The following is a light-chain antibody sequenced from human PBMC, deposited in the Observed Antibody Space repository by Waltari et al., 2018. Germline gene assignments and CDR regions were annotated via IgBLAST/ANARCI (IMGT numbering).Light chain of an antibody. J-gene: IGLJ2*01. CDR1: SSDVGGYNY. Sequence: QSALTQPASVSGSPGQSINISCTGTSSDVGGYNYVSWYQQHPGKAPKLMLYEVSNRPSVVSNRFSGSKSGNTASLTISGLQAEDEADYYCSSYTSSSTLGVFGGGTKLTVL. CDR3: SSYTSSSTLGV. V-gene: IGLV2-14*01. CDR2: EVS.